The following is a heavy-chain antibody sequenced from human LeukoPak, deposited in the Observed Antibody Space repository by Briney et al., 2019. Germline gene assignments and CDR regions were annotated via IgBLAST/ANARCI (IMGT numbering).Heavy chain of an antibody. D-gene: IGHD4-11*01. J-gene: IGHJ4*02. Sequence: PGRSLRLSCAASGFTFSSYAMHWVRQAPGKGLEWVAVVSYDGSNKYYADSVKGRFTISRDNSKNTLYLQMNSLRAEDTAVYYCARDPADYSNYVWYRSYFDYWGQGTLVTVSS. CDR3: ARDPADYSNYVWYRSYFDY. CDR2: VSYDGSNK. CDR1: GFTFSSYA. V-gene: IGHV3-30-3*01.